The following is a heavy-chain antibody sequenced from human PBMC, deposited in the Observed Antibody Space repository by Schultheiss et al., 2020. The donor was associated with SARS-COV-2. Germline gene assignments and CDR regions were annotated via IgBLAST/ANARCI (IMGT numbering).Heavy chain of an antibody. Sequence: ASVKVSCRASGYTFTSYGISWVRQAPGQGLEWMGGIIPIFGTANYAQKFQGRVTMTTDTSTSTAYMELSRLRSDDTAVYYCASYGMDVWGQGTTVTVSS. CDR3: ASYGMDV. CDR2: IIPIFGTA. V-gene: IGHV1-18*01. J-gene: IGHJ6*02. CDR1: GYTFTSYG.